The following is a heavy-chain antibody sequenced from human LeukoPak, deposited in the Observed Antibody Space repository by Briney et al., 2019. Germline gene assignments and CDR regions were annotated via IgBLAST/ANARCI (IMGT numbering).Heavy chain of an antibody. V-gene: IGHV4-39*07. D-gene: IGHD6-13*01. Sequence: SETLSLTCTVSGGSISSSSYYWGWIRQPPGKGLEWIGSIYYSGSTYYNPSLKSRVTISVDTSKNQFSLKLSSVTAADTAVYYCARGIAAGPSDAFDIWGQGTMVTVSS. CDR3: ARGIAAGPSDAFDI. CDR2: IYYSGST. CDR1: GGSISSSSYY. J-gene: IGHJ3*02.